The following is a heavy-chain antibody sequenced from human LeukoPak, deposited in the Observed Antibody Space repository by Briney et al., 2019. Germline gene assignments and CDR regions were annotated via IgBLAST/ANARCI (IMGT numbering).Heavy chain of an antibody. CDR3: ASSSIAADMDV. CDR1: GGSISSSSSY. V-gene: IGHV4-39*07. CDR2: IYYSGST. D-gene: IGHD6-13*01. J-gene: IGHJ6*03. Sequence: PSETLSLTCTVSGGSISSSSSYWGWIRQPPGKGLEWIGYIYYSGSTYYNPSLRSRVTISVDTSKNQFSLKLSSVTAADTAVYYCASSSIAADMDVWGKGTTVTVSS.